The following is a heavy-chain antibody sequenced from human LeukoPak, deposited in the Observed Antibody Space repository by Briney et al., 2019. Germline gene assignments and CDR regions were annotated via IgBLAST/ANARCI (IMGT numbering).Heavy chain of an antibody. V-gene: IGHV4-34*01. J-gene: IGHJ5*02. CDR1: GGSFSGYY. Sequence: AETLSLTCAVYGGSFSGYYWSWIRQAPGKGLEWIGEINHSGSTNYNPSLKSRVTISVDTSKNQFSLKLSSVTAADTAVYYCARGRWLQQNNWFDPWGQGTLVTVSS. CDR3: ARGRWLQQNNWFDP. CDR2: INHSGST. D-gene: IGHD5-24*01.